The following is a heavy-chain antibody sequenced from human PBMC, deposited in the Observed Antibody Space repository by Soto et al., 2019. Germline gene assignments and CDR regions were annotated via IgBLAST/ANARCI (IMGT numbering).Heavy chain of an antibody. Sequence: GGSLRLSCAAAGLTFSIYAMSWFRQAPGKGLEWVSVIGGSGGSAYYADSVKGRFTISRDNAKNTLYLQMNSLRAEDSAVYYCAELELQHWYFDLWGRGTLVTVSS. J-gene: IGHJ2*01. V-gene: IGHV3-23*01. CDR1: GLTFSIYA. CDR2: IGGSGGSA. CDR3: AELELQHWYFDL. D-gene: IGHD1-7*01.